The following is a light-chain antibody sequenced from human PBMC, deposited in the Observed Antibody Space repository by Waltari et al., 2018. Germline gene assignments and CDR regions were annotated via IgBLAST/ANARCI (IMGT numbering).Light chain of an antibody. CDR2: DVS. CDR3: SSYTSSSTWV. J-gene: IGLJ3*02. CDR1: SSDVGGYNY. V-gene: IGLV2-14*01. Sequence: QSALTQPASVSGSPGQSITIACTGTSSDVGGYNYVSWYQQHPGKAPKLMIYDVSKRPSGVSDRCAGSKSGNTASLTISGRQAEDEADYYCSSYTSSSTWVFGGGTKLTVL.